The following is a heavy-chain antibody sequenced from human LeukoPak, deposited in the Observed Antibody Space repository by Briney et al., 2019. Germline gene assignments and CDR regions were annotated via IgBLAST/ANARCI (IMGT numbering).Heavy chain of an antibody. D-gene: IGHD3-22*01. Sequence: GRSLRLSCAASGFSFSNYGMHWVRQAPGKGLEWVAVIWYDGSNKYYADSVKGRFTISRDNSKNTLYLQMNSLRAEDTAVYYCAKDRGGYYYYFDYWGQGTLVTVXX. V-gene: IGHV3-33*06. CDR3: AKDRGGYYYYFDY. CDR2: IWYDGSNK. J-gene: IGHJ4*02. CDR1: GFSFSNYG.